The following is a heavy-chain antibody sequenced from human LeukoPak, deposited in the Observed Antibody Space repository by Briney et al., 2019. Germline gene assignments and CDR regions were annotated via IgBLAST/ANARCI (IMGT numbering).Heavy chain of an antibody. CDR1: GYSFISYW. CDR3: ARLKVLSSSWYMFDP. D-gene: IGHD6-13*01. CDR2: IYPGDSDT. Sequence: KVGESLKISCKGSGYSFISYWIGWVRQMPGKGLEWMGIIYPGDSDTRYSPSFQGQVTISADKSISTAYLQWSSLKASDTAMYYCARLKVLSSSWYMFDPWGQGTLVTVSS. V-gene: IGHV5-51*01. J-gene: IGHJ5*02.